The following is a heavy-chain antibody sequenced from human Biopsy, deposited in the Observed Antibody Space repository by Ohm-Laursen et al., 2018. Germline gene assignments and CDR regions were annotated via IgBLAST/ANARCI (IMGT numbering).Heavy chain of an antibody. Sequence: SLRLSCTASGFIFSDNYMSWIRQAPGTGLEWVSNINSVGTIYYADSVRGRFTISRDNAKNSLYLQMNSLRVEDTAVYYCARSVGIMAAPIDYWGQGTLVTVSS. V-gene: IGHV3-11*01. CDR1: GFIFSDNY. CDR2: INSVGTI. J-gene: IGHJ4*02. CDR3: ARSVGIMAAPIDY. D-gene: IGHD3-16*01.